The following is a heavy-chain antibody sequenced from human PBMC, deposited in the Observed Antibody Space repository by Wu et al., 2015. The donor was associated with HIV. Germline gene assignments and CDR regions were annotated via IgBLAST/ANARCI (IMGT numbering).Heavy chain of an antibody. J-gene: IGHJ4*03. CDR2: IDPEDDKS. CDR3: ATGSLLRGVEY. D-gene: IGHD3-10*01. CDR1: GYTFTDYY. V-gene: IGHV1-69-2*01. Sequence: EVLLVQSGTEVKKPGATVRISCKISGYTFTDYYMHWVKQAPGKGLEWMGLIDPEDDKSIYSENFQGRLTMTADTSRDTAYMELSSLRFEDTAVYYCATGSLLRGVEYWGRGNGWSPSP.